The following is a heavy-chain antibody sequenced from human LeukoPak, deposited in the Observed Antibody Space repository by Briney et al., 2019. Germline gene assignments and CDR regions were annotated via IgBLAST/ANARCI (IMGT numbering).Heavy chain of an antibody. CDR1: GFTVRTNY. D-gene: IGHD4/OR15-4a*01. CDR2: LYSAGDI. J-gene: IGHJ4*02. CDR3: ARRAGAYSHPYDY. V-gene: IGHV3-53*01. Sequence: GGSLRLSCAVSGFTVRTNYMSWVRQAPGKGLEWVSILYSAGDIYYVDSVKGRFTISRDNSRNTLYLQMNSLRVEDSAVYYCARRAGAYSHPYDYWGQGTLVTVSS.